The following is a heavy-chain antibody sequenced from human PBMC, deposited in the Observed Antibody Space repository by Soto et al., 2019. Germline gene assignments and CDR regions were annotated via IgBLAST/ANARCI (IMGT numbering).Heavy chain of an antibody. CDR1: GFSLSTSGVG. J-gene: IGHJ4*02. V-gene: IGHV2-5*02. Sequence: QITLKESGTTLVKPTQTLTLTCTFSGFSLSTSGVGVGWIRQPPGKDLEWLALIYWDDEKRYSPSLKSRLTITKDTSKHQVVDTMTNMDPVDTATYYCAHKSYGGSAHGAFDCWGQGTLVTVYS. CDR2: IYWDDEK. D-gene: IGHD4-17*01. CDR3: AHKSYGGSAHGAFDC.